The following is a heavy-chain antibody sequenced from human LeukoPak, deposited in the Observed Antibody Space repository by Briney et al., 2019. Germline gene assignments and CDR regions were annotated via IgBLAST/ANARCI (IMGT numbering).Heavy chain of an antibody. V-gene: IGHV4-34*01. J-gene: IGHJ4*02. CDR3: ARRSGYYDSSGYYYSFYFDY. CDR1: GGSFSGYY. CDR2: INHSGST. Sequence: SETLSLTCAVYGGSFSGYYWSWIRQPPGKGLEWIGEINHSGSTNYNPSLKSRVTISVDTSKNQFSLKLSSVTAADTAVYYCARRSGYYDSSGYYYSFYFDYWGQGTLVTVSS. D-gene: IGHD3-22*01.